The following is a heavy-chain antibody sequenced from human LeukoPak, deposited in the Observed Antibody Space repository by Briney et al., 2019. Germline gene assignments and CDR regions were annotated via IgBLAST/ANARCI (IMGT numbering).Heavy chain of an antibody. Sequence: SETLSLTCTVSGGSISSYYWNWIRQPPGKGLEWIGYIYYSGSTNYNPSLRSRITISVDTSKNQFSLKVSSVTAADTAVYYCARGADSSGYYSILYFDYWGQGTLVTVSS. V-gene: IGHV4-59*01. J-gene: IGHJ4*02. CDR2: IYYSGST. D-gene: IGHD3-22*01. CDR1: GGSISSYY. CDR3: ARGADSSGYYSILYFDY.